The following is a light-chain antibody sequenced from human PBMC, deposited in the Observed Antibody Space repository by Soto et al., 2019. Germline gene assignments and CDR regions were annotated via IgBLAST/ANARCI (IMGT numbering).Light chain of an antibody. J-gene: IGLJ2*01. CDR2: DVN. Sequence: QSALTQPASVSGSPGQSITISCTGTSSDIGAYNFVSWYQQHPGKAPKLMLYDVNIRPSGVSNRFFGSKSGNPASLTISGVQAEDEADYYCTSCTTSTTMIFGGGTKLTVL. CDR1: SSDIGAYNF. V-gene: IGLV2-14*03. CDR3: TSCTTSTTMI.